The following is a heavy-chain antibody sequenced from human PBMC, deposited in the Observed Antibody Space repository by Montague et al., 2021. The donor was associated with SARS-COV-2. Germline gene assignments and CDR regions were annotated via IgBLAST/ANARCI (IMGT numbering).Heavy chain of an antibody. J-gene: IGHJ6*02. CDR1: GGSISRYY. D-gene: IGHD6-13*01. Sequence: SETLSLTCTVSGGSISRYYWNWIRQSPGKGLEWIGEINHSGSTNYNPSLKSRVTISVDTSKNQFSLKLSSVTAADTAVYYCARGPHSSSWHYYYYYGMDVWGQGTTVTVSS. V-gene: IGHV4-34*01. CDR2: INHSGST. CDR3: ARGPHSSSWHYYYYYGMDV.